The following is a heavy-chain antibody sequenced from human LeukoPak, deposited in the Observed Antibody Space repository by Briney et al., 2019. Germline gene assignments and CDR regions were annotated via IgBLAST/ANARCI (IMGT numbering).Heavy chain of an antibody. D-gene: IGHD3-10*02. CDR2: ISGSGGST. CDR1: GFTFSSYG. Sequence: GSLRLSCAASGFTFSSYGMSWVRQAPGKGLEWVSAISGSGGSTYYADSVKGRFTISRDNAKNSLYLQMNSLRAEDTAVYYCAELGITTIGGVWGKGTTVTISS. V-gene: IGHV3-23*01. J-gene: IGHJ6*04. CDR3: AELGITTIGGV.